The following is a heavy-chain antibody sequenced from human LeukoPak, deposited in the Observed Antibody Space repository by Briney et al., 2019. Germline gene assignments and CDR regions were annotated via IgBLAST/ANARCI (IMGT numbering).Heavy chain of an antibody. D-gene: IGHD2-2*01. CDR1: GFTFSSYG. Sequence: GGSLRLLCAASGFTFSSYGMEWVRQARGKGLEWVAFIQFDGSTNYSGEYGKGRFTIARENSKNTLYLQMNSLRPEDTAVYYCAKDQCTRTSCDGYPGYWGQGALVTVSS. CDR3: AKDQCTRTSCDGYPGY. J-gene: IGHJ4*02. V-gene: IGHV3-30*02. CDR2: IQFDGSTN.